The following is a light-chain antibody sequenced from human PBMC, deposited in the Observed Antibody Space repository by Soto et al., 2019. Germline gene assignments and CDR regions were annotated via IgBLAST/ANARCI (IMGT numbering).Light chain of an antibody. Sequence: QSALTQPRSVSGSPGQSVTISCTGTTSNVGGYNYVSWYQQHPSKAPKPMIYDVTKRPSGVPDRFSGSKSGNTASLTISGLQAEDEADYYCCSFAGSYSYVFGIGTKVTVL. V-gene: IGLV2-11*01. CDR3: CSFAGSYSYV. J-gene: IGLJ1*01. CDR1: TSNVGGYNY. CDR2: DVT.